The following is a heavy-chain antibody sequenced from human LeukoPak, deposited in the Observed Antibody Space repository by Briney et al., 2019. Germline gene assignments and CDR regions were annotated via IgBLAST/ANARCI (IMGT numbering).Heavy chain of an antibody. CDR1: GGSITSDAYY. Sequence: SETLSLTCTVSGGSITSDAYYWGWIRQPPGKGLEWIASVHYSGATYYNPSLKSRVTISVDTSKNHFSLKLSSVTAADTAVYYCARRAYSSGWYFAAFDIWGQGTMVTVSS. CDR2: VHYSGAT. D-gene: IGHD6-19*01. J-gene: IGHJ3*02. CDR3: ARRAYSSGWYFAAFDI. V-gene: IGHV4-39*02.